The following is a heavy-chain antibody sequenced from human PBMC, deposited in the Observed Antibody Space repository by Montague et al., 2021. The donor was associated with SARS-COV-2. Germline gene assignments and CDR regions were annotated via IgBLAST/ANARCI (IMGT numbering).Heavy chain of an antibody. Sequence: SETLSLTCTVSGGSISSRNYYWGWLRQPPGKGLKWIGSMGDVGNPFYNPTLRSRVAISLATSKIQLSLSLRSVTTTDAAVCYCARGRRGTVFPFSPGAFDSWGQGTTVTVSS. V-gene: IGHV4-39*01. CDR3: ARGRRGTVFPFSPGAFDS. CDR2: MGDVGNP. CDR1: GGSISSRNYY. J-gene: IGHJ3*01. D-gene: IGHD2-21*02.